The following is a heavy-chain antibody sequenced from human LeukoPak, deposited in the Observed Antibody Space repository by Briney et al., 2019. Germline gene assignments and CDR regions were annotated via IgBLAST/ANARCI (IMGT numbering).Heavy chain of an antibody. Sequence: GGSLRLSCAASGFTFSSYEMNWVRQAPGKGLEWVSYITSSGNNIYYADSVKGRFTISRDNAKNSLYLQMNSLRAEDTAVYYCARLTTMTTTGGPFDYWGQGTLVTVSS. CDR2: ITSSGNNI. D-gene: IGHD4-17*01. CDR1: GFTFSSYE. V-gene: IGHV3-48*03. J-gene: IGHJ4*02. CDR3: ARLTTMTTTGGPFDY.